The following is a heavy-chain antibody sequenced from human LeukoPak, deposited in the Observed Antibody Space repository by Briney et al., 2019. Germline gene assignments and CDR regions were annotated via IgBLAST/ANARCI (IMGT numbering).Heavy chain of an antibody. CDR1: GFTFTTYS. V-gene: IGHV3-48*04. D-gene: IGHD5-24*01. J-gene: IGHJ4*02. CDR3: ARSYNIGWGSYCDY. CDR2: ITPYSDSI. Sequence: GPLRLSCADSGFTFTTYSLNWVPQAPGKGRGWVSSITPYSDSIYYADSVEGRFTISRDNAKISLYLQMNSLRPEDTAVYFRARSYNIGWGSYCDYWGQGPLDTVSS.